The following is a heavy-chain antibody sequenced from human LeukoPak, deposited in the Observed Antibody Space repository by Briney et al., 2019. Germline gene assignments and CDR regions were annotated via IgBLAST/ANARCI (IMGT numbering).Heavy chain of an antibody. Sequence: SQTLSLTCTVSGGSISGGGYYWSWIRQPPGKGLEWIGYIYYSGSTNYNPSLKSRVTISVDTSKNQFYLKLRSVTAADTAVYYCARVRADYYYYYMDVWGKGTTVTVSS. CDR2: IYYSGST. D-gene: IGHD6-19*01. J-gene: IGHJ6*03. CDR1: GGSISGGGYY. CDR3: ARVRADYYYYYMDV. V-gene: IGHV4-61*08.